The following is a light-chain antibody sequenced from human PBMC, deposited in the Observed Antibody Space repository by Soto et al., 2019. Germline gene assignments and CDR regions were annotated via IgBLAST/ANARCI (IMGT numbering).Light chain of an antibody. V-gene: IGKV3-15*01. J-gene: IGKJ1*01. Sequence: EIVMTQSPATLSLSPGERATLSCRASQSVSSNLVWYLQKPGQAPRLLIYDTSTRATNVPARFSGSGSGTEFTLTISNLQSEDFAVYYCQQYNNWPPWTFGQGTKVDIK. CDR3: QQYNNWPPWT. CDR2: DTS. CDR1: QSVSSN.